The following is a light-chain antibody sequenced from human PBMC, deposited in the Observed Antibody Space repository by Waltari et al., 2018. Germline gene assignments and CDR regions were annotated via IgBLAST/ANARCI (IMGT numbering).Light chain of an antibody. J-gene: IGKJ4*01. V-gene: IGKV3-11*01. CDR3: QQRTNWPLT. CDR1: QSVSYY. CDR2: DAS. Sequence: EVVLTQSPATLSLSPGERATLSCRASQSVSYYLAWYQQKPGQAPRLLIYDASNRATGIPARFSGSGSGTDFTLTISSLEPVDFAVYYCQQRTNWPLTFGGGTKVEI.